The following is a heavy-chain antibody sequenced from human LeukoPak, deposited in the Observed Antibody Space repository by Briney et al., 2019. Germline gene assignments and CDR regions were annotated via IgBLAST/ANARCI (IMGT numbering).Heavy chain of an antibody. Sequence: GGSLRLSCAASGFTFSSYAMHWVRQAPGKGLEWVAVISYDGSNKYYADSVKGRFTISRDNSKNTLYLQMNSLRAEDTAVYYCARDPGFWSGYYDYWGQGTLVTVSS. J-gene: IGHJ4*02. D-gene: IGHD3-3*01. CDR3: ARDPGFWSGYYDY. CDR1: GFTFSSYA. CDR2: ISYDGSNK. V-gene: IGHV3-30-3*01.